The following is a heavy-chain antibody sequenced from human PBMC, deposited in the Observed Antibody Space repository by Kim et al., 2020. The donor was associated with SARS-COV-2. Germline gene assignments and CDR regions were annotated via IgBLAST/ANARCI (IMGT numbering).Heavy chain of an antibody. J-gene: IGHJ3*02. V-gene: IGHV3-30*07. Sequence: VKGRFTISRDNSKNTLYLQMNSLRAEDTAVYYCAREAQAVAGGIEDAFDIWGQGTMVTVSS. CDR3: AREAQAVAGGIEDAFDI. D-gene: IGHD6-19*01.